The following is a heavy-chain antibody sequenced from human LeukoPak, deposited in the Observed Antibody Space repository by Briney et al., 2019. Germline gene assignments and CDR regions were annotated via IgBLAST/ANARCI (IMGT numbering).Heavy chain of an antibody. CDR3: ARSAVAGTWFDP. CDR2: INPTGGST. J-gene: IGHJ5*02. Sequence: GASVKVSCKASGYTFTGYYMHWVRQAPGQGLEWMGLINPTGGSTGYAQKFQGRVTMTRNTSISTAYMELSSLRSEDTAVYYCARSAVAGTWFDPWGQGTLVTVSS. V-gene: IGHV1-46*01. D-gene: IGHD6-19*01. CDR1: GYTFTGYY.